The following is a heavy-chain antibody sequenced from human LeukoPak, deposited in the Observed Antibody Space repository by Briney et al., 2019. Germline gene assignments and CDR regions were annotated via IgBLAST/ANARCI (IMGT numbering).Heavy chain of an antibody. J-gene: IGHJ3*02. CDR2: ISSSSSYI. CDR3: ARDLSDFWSGYSSDAFDI. D-gene: IGHD3-3*01. Sequence: GGSLRLSCAASGFTFSSYSMNWVRQAPGKGLEWVSSISSSSSYIYYADSVKGRFTISRDNAKNSLYLQMNSLRAEDTAVYYCARDLSDFWSGYSSDAFDIWGQGTMVTVSS. V-gene: IGHV3-21*01. CDR1: GFTFSSYS.